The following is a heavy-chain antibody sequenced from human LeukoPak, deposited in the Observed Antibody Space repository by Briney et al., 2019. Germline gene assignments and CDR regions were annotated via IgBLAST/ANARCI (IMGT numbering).Heavy chain of an antibody. CDR2: ISSSGSTI. Sequence: PGGSLRLSCAASGFTFSSYEMNWVRQAPGKGLEWVSYISSSGSTIYYADSVKGRFTISRDNNKNSLYLQMNSLRSEDTASYYCASAVAGAFDYWGQGTLVTVSS. CDR3: ASAVAGAFDY. CDR1: GFTFSSYE. D-gene: IGHD6-19*01. V-gene: IGHV3-48*03. J-gene: IGHJ4*02.